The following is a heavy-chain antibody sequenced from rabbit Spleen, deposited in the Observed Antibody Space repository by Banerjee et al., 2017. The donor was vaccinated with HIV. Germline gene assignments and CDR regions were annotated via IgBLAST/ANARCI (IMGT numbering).Heavy chain of an antibody. CDR1: GFSFSDRDV. V-gene: IGHV1S45*01. CDR2: IYSGSTNTT. Sequence: QEQLEESGGGLVKPEGSLTLTCKASGFSFSDRDVMCWVRQAPGKGLEWIACIYSGSTNTTYYASWANGRFTISKTSSTTVTLQMTSLTAADTATYFCARDLAAWNSGSYAFNLWGPGTLVTVS. CDR3: ARDLAAWNSGSYAFNL. D-gene: IGHD1-1*01. J-gene: IGHJ4*01.